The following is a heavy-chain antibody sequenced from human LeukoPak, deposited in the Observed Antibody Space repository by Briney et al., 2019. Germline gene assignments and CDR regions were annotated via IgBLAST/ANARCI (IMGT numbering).Heavy chain of an antibody. CDR3: ASGGNSSSWYLSYYFDY. V-gene: IGHV3-30*02. D-gene: IGHD6-13*01. J-gene: IGHJ4*02. Sequence: GGSLRLSCAASGFTFSSYAMSWVRQAPGKGLEWVAFIRYDGSNKYYADSVKGRFTISRDNSKNTLYLQMNSLRAEDTAVYYCASGGNSSSWYLSYYFDYWGQGTLVTVSS. CDR1: GFTFSSYA. CDR2: IRYDGSNK.